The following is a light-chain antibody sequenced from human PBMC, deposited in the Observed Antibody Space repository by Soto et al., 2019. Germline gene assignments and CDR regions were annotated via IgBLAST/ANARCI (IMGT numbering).Light chain of an antibody. V-gene: IGKV1-39*01. Sequence: SQMTKYKSSLSASIGDRVTITCGASQTISNYLNWYQQKPGKAPNLLIFGASSLQDGVPSRFSGSGYGTDFTLTITSLQPEDFAPYYCQPCYVPPLTSGQGTRLEFK. J-gene: IGKJ5*01. CDR1: QTISNY. CDR3: QPCYVPPLT. CDR2: GAS.